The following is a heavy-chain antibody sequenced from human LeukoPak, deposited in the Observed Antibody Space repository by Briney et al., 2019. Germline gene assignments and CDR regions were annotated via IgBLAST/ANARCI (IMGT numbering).Heavy chain of an antibody. Sequence: ASVKLSCNASGYTFTSYGISSLRQSPGHRLEWRGWISDYDGNTNYAEKVKGRVTMTRDTSKSTVYLEMRSLRSEDTAVYYCASYTWELPLDVWGQGTTVTVSS. D-gene: IGHD1-26*01. V-gene: IGHV1-18*01. CDR2: ISDYDGNT. CDR3: ASYTWELPLDV. J-gene: IGHJ6*02. CDR1: GYTFTSYG.